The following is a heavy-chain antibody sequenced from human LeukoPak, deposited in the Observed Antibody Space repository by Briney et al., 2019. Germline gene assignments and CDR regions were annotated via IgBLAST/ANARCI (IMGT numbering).Heavy chain of an antibody. Sequence: GGSLRLSCAASGFIFSTYGMHWVRQAPGNGLEWVAFIQFDGTDEHYADSVKGRFTISRDNSKNTLYLQMNSLRAEHTAVYYCAKTLRELSGGAFDIWGQGTMVSVSS. J-gene: IGHJ3*02. CDR3: AKTLRELSGGAFDI. CDR2: IQFDGTDE. D-gene: IGHD1-26*01. CDR1: GFIFSTYG. V-gene: IGHV3-30*02.